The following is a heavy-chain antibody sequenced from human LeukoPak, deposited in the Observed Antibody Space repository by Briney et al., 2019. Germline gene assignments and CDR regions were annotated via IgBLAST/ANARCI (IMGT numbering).Heavy chain of an antibody. CDR1: GYTFTSYG. Sequence: ASVKVSCKASGYTFTSYGISWVRQAPGQGLEWMGWINAGNGNTKYSQKFQGRVTITRDTSASTAYMELSSLRSEDTAVYYCNYYDSSGYRYDAFDIWGQGTMVTVSS. V-gene: IGHV1-3*01. D-gene: IGHD3-22*01. CDR2: INAGNGNT. CDR3: NYYDSSGYRYDAFDI. J-gene: IGHJ3*02.